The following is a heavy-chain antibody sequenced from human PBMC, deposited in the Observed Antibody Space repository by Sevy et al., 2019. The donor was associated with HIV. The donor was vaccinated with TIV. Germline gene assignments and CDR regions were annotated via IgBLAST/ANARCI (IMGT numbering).Heavy chain of an antibody. Sequence: GGSLRLSCAASGFTFDDYAMSWFRQAPGKGLEWVAFIARNSYEAYGGTTEYAASGKGRFIISRVDSKSIAYLQMNSLKTEDTAVYYCSRGLATADTPEYYFDYWGQGTLVTVSS. CDR3: SRGLATADTPEYYFDY. D-gene: IGHD5-12*01. J-gene: IGHJ4*02. CDR1: GFTFDDYA. V-gene: IGHV3-49*03. CDR2: IARNSYEAYGGTT.